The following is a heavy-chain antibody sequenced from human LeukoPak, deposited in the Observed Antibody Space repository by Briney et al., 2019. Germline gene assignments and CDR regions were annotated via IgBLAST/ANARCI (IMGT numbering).Heavy chain of an antibody. J-gene: IGHJ5*02. CDR3: ARDGPYGSGSYRTMNWFDP. D-gene: IGHD3-10*01. V-gene: IGHV4-30-4*02. CDR2: IYYSGST. Sequence: SETLSLTCTVSGGSISSGDYYWSWIRQPPGKGLEWIGYIYYSGSTYYNPSLKSRVTMSVDTSKNQFSLKLSSVTAADTAVYYCARDGPYGSGSYRTMNWFDPWGQGTLVTVSS. CDR1: GGSISSGDYY.